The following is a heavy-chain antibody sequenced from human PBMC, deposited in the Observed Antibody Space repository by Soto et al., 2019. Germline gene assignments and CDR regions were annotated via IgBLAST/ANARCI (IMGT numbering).Heavy chain of an antibody. Sequence: SESLSLTCTVSGGSICGSVHYWSWIRQHPGKGLEWIGYIYYSGSTDYNPSLKSRVTISVDTSKNQFSMKLSSVTAADTAVYYCARARGNVDVWGQGTTVTAP. D-gene: IGHD3-10*01. CDR2: IYYSGST. V-gene: IGHV4-31*03. CDR3: ARARGNVDV. CDR1: GGSICGSVHY. J-gene: IGHJ6*02.